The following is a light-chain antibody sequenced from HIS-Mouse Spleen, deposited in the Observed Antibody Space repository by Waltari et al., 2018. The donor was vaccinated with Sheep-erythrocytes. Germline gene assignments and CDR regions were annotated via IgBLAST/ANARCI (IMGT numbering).Light chain of an antibody. CDR2: EGS. Sequence: QSALTPPAPVSGSPGQSITLSSPGTSSDVGSYNLLLWYQQHPGKAPKLMIYEGSKRPSGVSNRFSGSKSGNTASLTISGLQAEDEADYYCCSYAGSSTPWVFGGGTKLTVL. J-gene: IGLJ3*02. CDR3: CSYAGSSTPWV. CDR1: SSDVGSYNL. V-gene: IGLV2-23*01.